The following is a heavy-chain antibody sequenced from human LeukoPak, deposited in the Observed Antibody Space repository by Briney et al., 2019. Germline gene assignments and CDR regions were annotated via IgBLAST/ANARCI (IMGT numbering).Heavy chain of an antibody. V-gene: IGHV3-23*01. Sequence: GGSLRLSCTVSGFTLSSYEMSWLRQAPGRGLEWVSSIDYSGGSSYYADSVKGRFTISRDDSKNTLYLQLNSLRVEDTAVYYCAELGITMIGGVWGKGTTVTISS. J-gene: IGHJ6*04. D-gene: IGHD3-10*02. CDR2: IDYSGGSS. CDR1: GFTLSSYE. CDR3: AELGITMIGGV.